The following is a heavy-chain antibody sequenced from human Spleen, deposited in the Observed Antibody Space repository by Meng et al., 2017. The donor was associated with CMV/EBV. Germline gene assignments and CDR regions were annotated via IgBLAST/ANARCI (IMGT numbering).Heavy chain of an antibody. V-gene: IGHV3-30*04. D-gene: IGHD3-16*01. CDR3: ARDGPRGGLRSVHWYFDL. CDR1: GFTFSSYP. J-gene: IGHJ2*01. CDR2: ISHDGGNK. Sequence: GESLKISCAASGFTFSSYPMHWVRQAPGKGLEWVAAISHDGGNKYYADSVTGRFTISRDNSKNTLYLQMNSLRAEDTAVYHCARDGPRGGLRSVHWYFDLWGRGTRVTVSS.